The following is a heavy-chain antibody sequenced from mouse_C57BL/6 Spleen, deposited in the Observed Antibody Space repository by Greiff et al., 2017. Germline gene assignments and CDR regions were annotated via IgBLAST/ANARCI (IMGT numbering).Heavy chain of an antibody. CDR1: GYAFSSYW. CDR2: IYPGDGDT. CDR3: ARSNRDYGSSCDYAMDY. Sequence: VQLQQSGAELVKPGASVKISCKASGYAFSSYWMNWVKQRPGKGLEWIGQIYPGDGDTNYNGKFKGKATLTADKSSSTAYMQLSSLTSEDSAVYFCARSNRDYGSSCDYAMDYWGQGTSVTVSS. V-gene: IGHV1-80*01. J-gene: IGHJ4*01. D-gene: IGHD1-1*01.